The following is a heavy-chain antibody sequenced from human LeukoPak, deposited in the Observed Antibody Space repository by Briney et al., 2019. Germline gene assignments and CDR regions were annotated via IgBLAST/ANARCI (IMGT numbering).Heavy chain of an antibody. D-gene: IGHD3-10*01. J-gene: IGHJ6*03. V-gene: IGHV3-11*04. CDR3: TRDPGPKDQVLWADNYYYYMDV. Sequence: GGSLRLSCVASGFTFSDYYMSWIRQAPGKGLEWVSYISSSGATIMYADSVRGRFSISRDNGDNTLYLEMNSLRAEDTAVYYCTRDPGPKDQVLWADNYYYYMDVWGKGTTVNVS. CDR1: GFTFSDYY. CDR2: ISSSGATI.